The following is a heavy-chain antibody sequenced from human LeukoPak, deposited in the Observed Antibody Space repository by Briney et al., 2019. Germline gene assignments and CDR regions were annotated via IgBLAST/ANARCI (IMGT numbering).Heavy chain of an antibody. CDR2: ISLDGSNQ. V-gene: IGHV3-30*04. D-gene: IGHD2-2*01. CDR3: SRGPGSTDFFGF. Sequence: PGGSLRLSCAASGFAFNNYGIHWVRQAPGKGLKWVTFISLDGSNQFYADSVKGRFTISRDSSKNMVYLQLNGLRPEDTAIYYCSRGPGSTDFFGFWGKGTLVTVSS. J-gene: IGHJ4*02. CDR1: GFAFNNYG.